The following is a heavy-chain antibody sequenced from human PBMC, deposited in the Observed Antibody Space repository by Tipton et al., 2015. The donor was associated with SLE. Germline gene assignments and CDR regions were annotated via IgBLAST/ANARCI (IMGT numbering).Heavy chain of an antibody. CDR1: GYTFTSFD. D-gene: IGHD5-24*01. Sequence: QSGPEVKKPGASVKVSCKASGYTFTSFDINWVRQATGQGLEWMGWMNPNSGNTAYAQKFQGRVTMTRDTSISTAYMELSSLRSEDTAVYYCARAPPQLGCDYWGQGTLVTVSS. CDR2: MNPNSGNT. J-gene: IGHJ4*02. V-gene: IGHV1-8*01. CDR3: ARAPPQLGCDY.